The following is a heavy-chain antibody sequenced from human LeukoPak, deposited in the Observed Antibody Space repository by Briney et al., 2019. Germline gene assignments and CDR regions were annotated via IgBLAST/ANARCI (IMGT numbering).Heavy chain of an antibody. J-gene: IGHJ6*02. CDR1: GFTFSRYY. V-gene: IGHV3-23*01. CDR3: AKIVVLAAYYFYGMDV. D-gene: IGHD2-2*01. Sequence: PGGSLRLSCAASGFTFSRYYMSWVRQTPGKGLEWVSGVGVRGVKTFYADSVKGRFTVSRDNAKSTVFLQMNSLRPEDSAVYYCAKIVVLAAYYFYGMDVWGQGTTVTVSS. CDR2: VGVRGVKT.